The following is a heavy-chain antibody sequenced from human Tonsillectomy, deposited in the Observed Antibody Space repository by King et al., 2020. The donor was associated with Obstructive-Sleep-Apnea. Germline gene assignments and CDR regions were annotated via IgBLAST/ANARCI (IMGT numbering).Heavy chain of an antibody. J-gene: IGHJ4*02. Sequence: VQLQQWGAGLLKPSETLSLTCAVYGGSFSGYYWSWIRQPPGKGLEWIGEINHSGSTNYNPSLKSRVTISVDTSKNQFSLKLSSVTAADTAVYYCARGRKITMIVVPTSFDYWGQGTLVTVSS. D-gene: IGHD3-22*01. CDR1: GGSFSGYY. CDR3: ARGRKITMIVVPTSFDY. V-gene: IGHV4-34*01. CDR2: INHSGST.